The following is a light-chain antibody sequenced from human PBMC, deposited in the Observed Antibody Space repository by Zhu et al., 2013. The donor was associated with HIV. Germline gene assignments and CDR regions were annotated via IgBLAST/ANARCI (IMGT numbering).Light chain of an antibody. J-gene: IGKJ1*01. CDR1: QSVGSSF. CDR2: GSS. Sequence: EIVLTRSPGTLSLFPGERATLSCRASQSVGSSFLTWYQQKPGQAPRLLIYGSSNRATGLPDRFSGSGAGTDFTLTISRLEPEDSAVYYCQQYGSSPWTFGQGTKVEIK. CDR3: QQYGSSPWT. V-gene: IGKV3-20*01.